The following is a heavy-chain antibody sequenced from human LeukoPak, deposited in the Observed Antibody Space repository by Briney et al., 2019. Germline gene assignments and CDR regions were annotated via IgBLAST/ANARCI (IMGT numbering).Heavy chain of an antibody. D-gene: IGHD4-17*01. J-gene: IGHJ4*02. Sequence: GGSLRLSCAASGFTVGSNYMSWVRQAPGKGLEWVSVIYSGGSTYYADSVKGRFTISRDNSKNTLYLQMNSLRAEDTAVYYCARERSDGDYYFDYWGQGTLVTVSS. CDR3: ARERSDGDYYFDY. V-gene: IGHV3-53*01. CDR2: IYSGGST. CDR1: GFTVGSNY.